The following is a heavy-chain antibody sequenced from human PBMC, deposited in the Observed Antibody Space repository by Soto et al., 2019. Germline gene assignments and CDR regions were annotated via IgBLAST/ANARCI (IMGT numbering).Heavy chain of an antibody. V-gene: IGHV4-59*08. D-gene: IGHD3-3*01. Sequence: SETLSLTCTVSGGSIGRYYWSWIRQPPGRGLEWIGYIYYSGSTHYNPSLESRVTMSVDTSRNQFSLRLTSVTAADTAIYYCARHGIKRSLEGFPGQTNWFDPWGQGTLVTVSS. J-gene: IGHJ5*02. CDR2: IYYSGST. CDR1: GGSIGRYY. CDR3: ARHGIKRSLEGFPGQTNWFDP.